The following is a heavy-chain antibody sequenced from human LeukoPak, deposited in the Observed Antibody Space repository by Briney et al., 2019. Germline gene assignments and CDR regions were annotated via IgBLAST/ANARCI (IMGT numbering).Heavy chain of an antibody. CDR1: GFTFSNYE. Sequence: GGSLRLSCAASGFTFSNYEMNWVRQAPGKGLEWVSSISSSSSYIYYADSVKGRFTISRDNAKNSLYLQMNSLRAEDTAVYYCARHSRLDKYYFDYWGQGTLVTVSS. J-gene: IGHJ4*02. V-gene: IGHV3-21*01. CDR3: ARHSRLDKYYFDY. D-gene: IGHD4-11*01. CDR2: ISSSSSYI.